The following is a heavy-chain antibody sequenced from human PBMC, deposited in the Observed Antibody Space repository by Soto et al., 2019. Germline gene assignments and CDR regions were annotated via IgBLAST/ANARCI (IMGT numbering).Heavy chain of an antibody. V-gene: IGHV1-69*02. D-gene: IGHD3-16*01. CDR3: ARGGGNDAFDF. CDR2: IIPILGIA. J-gene: IGHJ3*01. Sequence: QVQLVQSGAEVKKPGSSVKVSCKASGGTFSSYTISWVRQAPGQGLEWMGRIIPILGIANYAQKFQGRVTITANKSTSTAYRELSSLRSEDTAVYYCARGGGNDAFDFWGKGTMVTVS. CDR1: GGTFSSYT.